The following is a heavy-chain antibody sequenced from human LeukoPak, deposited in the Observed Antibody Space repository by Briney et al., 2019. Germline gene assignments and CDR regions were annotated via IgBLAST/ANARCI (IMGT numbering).Heavy chain of an antibody. J-gene: IGHJ4*02. CDR3: ARDSGYNAFDY. Sequence: GGSLRLSCADSGILFSNSWMAWVRQAPGRGLEWLANINQDGSAKTCVDSVKGRFTISRDNAKNSLYLQMNSLRAEDTAMYYCARDSGYNAFDYWGQGTLVTVSS. V-gene: IGHV3-7*05. CDR1: GILFSNSW. CDR2: INQDGSAK. D-gene: IGHD5-12*01.